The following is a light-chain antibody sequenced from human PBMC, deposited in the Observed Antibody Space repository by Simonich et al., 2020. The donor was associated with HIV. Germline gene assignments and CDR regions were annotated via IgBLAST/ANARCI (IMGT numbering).Light chain of an antibody. V-gene: IGKV3-20*01. CDR2: GAS. Sequence: EIVLTQSPATLSLSPGERATLSCRASQNISSYLAWYQQKPGQAPRLLIYGASSRAIGIPDRFSGSGSGTDFTLTISRLEPEDFAVYYCQQYGTSQGLTFGGGTKVEI. CDR1: QNISSY. J-gene: IGKJ4*01. CDR3: QQYGTSQGLT.